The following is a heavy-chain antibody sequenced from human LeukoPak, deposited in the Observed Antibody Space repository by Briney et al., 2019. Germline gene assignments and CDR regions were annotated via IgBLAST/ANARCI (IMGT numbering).Heavy chain of an antibody. CDR1: GFTVSSNY. Sequence: PGGSLRLSCAVSGFTVSSNYMSWVRQAPGKGLEWVSVIYSGGTTYYAESVKGRFTISRDNSKNTPYLQMNSLRAEDTAVYYCARAPNRAYYMDVWGKGTTVTVSS. CDR2: IYSGGTT. CDR3: ARAPNRAYYMDV. J-gene: IGHJ6*03. V-gene: IGHV3-53*01. D-gene: IGHD7-27*01.